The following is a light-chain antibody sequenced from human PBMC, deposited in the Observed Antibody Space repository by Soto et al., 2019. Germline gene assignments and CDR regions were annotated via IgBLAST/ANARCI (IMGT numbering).Light chain of an antibody. V-gene: IGLV1-40*01. CDR3: QSYDRSLSGSRV. CDR2: DNT. CDR1: SSNIGAGYD. Sequence: QCVLTQPASVSGAPGRRVTISCPGSSSNIGAGYDVHWYQQLPGTAPKLLIYDNTNRPSGVPDRFSGSKSGTSASLAITGLQAEDEADYYCQSYDRSLSGSRVFGTGTKVTVL. J-gene: IGLJ1*01.